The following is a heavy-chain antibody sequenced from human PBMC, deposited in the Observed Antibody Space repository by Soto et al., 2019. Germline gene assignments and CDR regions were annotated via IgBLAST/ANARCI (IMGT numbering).Heavy chain of an antibody. CDR3: ARTVLYGDYVEVIDY. CDR2: IFSNDEK. CDR1: GFSLSNARMG. V-gene: IGHV2-26*01. D-gene: IGHD4-17*01. J-gene: IGHJ4*02. Sequence: QVTLKESGPVLVKPTETLTLTCTVSGFSLSNARMGVSWIRQPPGKALEWLAHIFSNDEKSYSTSLKSRLTISKDTSKSQGVLTMTNMDPVDTATYYCARTVLYGDYVEVIDYWGQGTLVTVSS.